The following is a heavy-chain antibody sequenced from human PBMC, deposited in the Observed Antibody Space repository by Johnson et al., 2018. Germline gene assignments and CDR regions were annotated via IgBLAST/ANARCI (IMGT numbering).Heavy chain of an antibody. V-gene: IGHV4-34*01. CDR1: GGSFSGYY. Sequence: QVQLQQLGAGLLKPSETLSLTCAVYGGSFSGYYWSWIRQPPGKGLEWIGEMNHSGSTNYNPSLKSRVTKSVDTSKNQCSLKLSSVTAADTAVYYCARVGGSSSAGYFYYYYMDVWGKGTTVTVSS. CDR3: ARVGGSSSAGYFYYYYMDV. CDR2: MNHSGST. J-gene: IGHJ6*03. D-gene: IGHD6-6*01.